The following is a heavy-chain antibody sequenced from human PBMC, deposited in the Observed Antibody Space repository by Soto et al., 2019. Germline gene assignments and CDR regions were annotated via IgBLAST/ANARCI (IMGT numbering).Heavy chain of an antibody. Sequence: QVQLVESGGGVVQPGRSLRLSCTGSGFTLSTYGMHWVRQAPGKGLEWVAVISSDGSKKYYADSVKGRLTILRDNSKNTLYLQVNSLRAEDTGVYYCAKDRRGGREKKYYGRDLWGQGTTVTVSS. J-gene: IGHJ6*02. CDR2: ISSDGSKK. V-gene: IGHV3-30*18. D-gene: IGHD3-16*01. CDR3: AKDRRGGREKKYYGRDL. CDR1: GFTLSTYG.